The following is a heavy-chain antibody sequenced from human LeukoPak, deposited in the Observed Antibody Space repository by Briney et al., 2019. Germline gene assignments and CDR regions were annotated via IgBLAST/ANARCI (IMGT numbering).Heavy chain of an antibody. Sequence: PSETLSLTCTVSGGSISSYYWSWIRQPAGKGLEWIGRIYTSGSTNYNPSLKSRVTMSVDTSKNQFSLRLSSVTAADMAVYYCARDRYYEVYYYYMDVWGKGTTVTVSS. CDR2: IYTSGST. D-gene: IGHD2/OR15-2a*01. V-gene: IGHV4-4*07. CDR1: GGSISSYY. CDR3: ARDRYYEVYYYYMDV. J-gene: IGHJ6*03.